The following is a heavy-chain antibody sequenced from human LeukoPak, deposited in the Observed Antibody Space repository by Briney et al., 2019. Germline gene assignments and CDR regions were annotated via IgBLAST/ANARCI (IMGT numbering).Heavy chain of an antibody. CDR1: GGSISSYY. D-gene: IGHD3-10*01. CDR3: ARGLWPKYYFDY. CDR2: IYYSGST. V-gene: IGHV4-59*01. J-gene: IGHJ4*02. Sequence: SETLSLTCTVSGGSISSYYWSWIRQPAGKGLEWIGYIYYSGSTNYNPSLKSRVTISVDTSKNQFSLKLSSVTAADTAVYYCARGLWPKYYFDYWGQGTLVTVSS.